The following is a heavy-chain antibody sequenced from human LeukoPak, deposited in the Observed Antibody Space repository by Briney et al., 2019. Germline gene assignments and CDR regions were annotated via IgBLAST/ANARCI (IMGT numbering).Heavy chain of an antibody. CDR3: ARFRRNWFDP. V-gene: IGHV3-66*02. CDR1: GFTVSNNY. J-gene: IGHJ5*02. Sequence: GGSLRLSCTISGFTVSNNYISWVRQAPGLGLEWVSVIYDSGTTYYADSVKGRFTISRDNPKNTLYLQMNSLRAEDTAVYYCARFRRNWFDPWGQGTLATVSS. CDR2: IYDSGTT.